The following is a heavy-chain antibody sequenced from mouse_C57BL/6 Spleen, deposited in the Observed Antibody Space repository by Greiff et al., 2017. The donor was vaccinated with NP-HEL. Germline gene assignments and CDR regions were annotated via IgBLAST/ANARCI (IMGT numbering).Heavy chain of an antibody. J-gene: IGHJ3*01. Sequence: EVKLMESGGGLVKPGGSLKLSCAASGFTFSDYGMHWVRQAPEKGLEWVAYISSGSSTIYYADTVKGRFTISRDNAKNTLFLQMTSLRSEDTAMYYCASPIYDGYYAAYWGQGTLVTVSA. CDR3: ASPIYDGYYAAY. CDR2: ISSGSSTI. V-gene: IGHV5-17*01. CDR1: GFTFSDYG. D-gene: IGHD2-3*01.